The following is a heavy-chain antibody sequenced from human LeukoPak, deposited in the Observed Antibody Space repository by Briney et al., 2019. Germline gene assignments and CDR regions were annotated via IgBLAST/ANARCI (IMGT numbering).Heavy chain of an antibody. CDR1: GGSISSYY. V-gene: IGHV4-59*01. CDR2: IYYSGST. CDR3: ARGAGDYVWGSYRFFDY. J-gene: IGHJ4*02. D-gene: IGHD3-16*02. Sequence: SSETLSLTCTVSGGSISSYYWSWIRQPPGKGLEWIGYIYYSGSTNYNPSLKSRVTISVDTSKNQFSLKLSSVTAADTAVYYCARGAGDYVWGSYRFFDYWGQGTLVTVSS.